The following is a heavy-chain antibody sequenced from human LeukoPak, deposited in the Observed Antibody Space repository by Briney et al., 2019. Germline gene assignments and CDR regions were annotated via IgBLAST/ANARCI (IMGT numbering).Heavy chain of an antibody. D-gene: IGHD7-27*01. J-gene: IGHJ3*02. CDR2: ISGSGGST. CDR3: EMGIPFDI. CDR1: GFTFSDYY. Sequence: PGGSLRLSCAASGFTFSDYYMSWIRQAPGKGLEWVSAISGSGGSTYYADSVKGRFTISRDNSKNTLYLQMNSLRAEDTAVYYCEMGIPFDIWGQGTMVTVSS. V-gene: IGHV3-23*01.